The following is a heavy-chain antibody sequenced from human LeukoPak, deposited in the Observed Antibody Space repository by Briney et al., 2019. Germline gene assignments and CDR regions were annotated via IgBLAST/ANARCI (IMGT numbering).Heavy chain of an antibody. D-gene: IGHD6-19*01. J-gene: IGHJ5*02. CDR2: INIDGSTT. CDR3: ARDHIAVAGINWFDP. CDR1: GFTFNSYW. Sequence: PAGSLRLSCAASGFTFNSYWMHWVRQAPGTGLVWVSRINIDGSTTTYADSVKGRFTISRDNAKNTLYLQMNSLRAEDTAVYYCARDHIAVAGINWFDPWGQGTLVTVSS. V-gene: IGHV3-74*01.